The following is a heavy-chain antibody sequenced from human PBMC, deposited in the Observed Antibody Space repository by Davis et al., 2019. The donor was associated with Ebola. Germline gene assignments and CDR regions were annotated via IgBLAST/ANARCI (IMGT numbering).Heavy chain of an antibody. Sequence: GGFLRLSCAASGFTFSSFAMTWARQAPGKGLEWVSAITSSGGSTYYADSVKGRFTISRDNSKNTLYLQMNSLTVEDTAVYYCAKGGSGWPSDYSYGMGVWGKGTTVTVSS. CDR2: ITSSGGST. CDR1: GFTFSSFA. D-gene: IGHD6-19*01. V-gene: IGHV3-23*01. CDR3: AKGGSGWPSDYSYGMGV. J-gene: IGHJ6*04.